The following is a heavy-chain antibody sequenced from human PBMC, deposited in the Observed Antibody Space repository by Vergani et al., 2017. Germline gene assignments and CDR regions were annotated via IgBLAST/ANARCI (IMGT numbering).Heavy chain of an antibody. CDR1: GYTFTSYA. J-gene: IGHJ3*02. CDR2: INTNTGNP. D-gene: IGHD2-15*01. Sequence: QVQLVQSGSELKKPGASVKVSCKASGYTFTSYAMNWVRQAPGQGLEWMGWINTNTGNPTYAQGFTGRFVFSLDTSVSTAYLQISSLKAEDTAGYYFAGAIVLVIAAEAAFDIWGQGTMVTVSS. CDR3: AGAIVLVIAAEAAFDI. V-gene: IGHV7-4-1*02.